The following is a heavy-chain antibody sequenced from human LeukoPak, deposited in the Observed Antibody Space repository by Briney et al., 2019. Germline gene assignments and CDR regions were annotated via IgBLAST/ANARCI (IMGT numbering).Heavy chain of an antibody. CDR3: AKDPPLGYCSGGSCYGDY. D-gene: IGHD2-15*01. J-gene: IGHJ4*02. CDR1: GFTFSSYA. CDR2: ISGSGGST. Sequence: PGGSLRLSCAASGFTFSSYAMSWVRQAPGKGLGWVSAISGSGGSTYYADSVKGRFTISRDNSKNTLYLQMNSLRAEDTAVYYCAKDPPLGYCSGGSCYGDYWGQGTLVTVSS. V-gene: IGHV3-23*01.